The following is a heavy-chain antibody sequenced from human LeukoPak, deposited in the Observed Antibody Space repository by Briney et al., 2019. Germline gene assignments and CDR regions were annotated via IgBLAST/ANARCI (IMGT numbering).Heavy chain of an antibody. V-gene: IGHV4-31*11. Sequence: PSETLSLTCAVYGGSFSGYYWSWIRQHPGKGLEWIGYIYYSGSTYYNPSLKSRVTISVDTSKNQFSLKLSSVTAADTAVYYCATSRGYWGQGTLVTVSS. CDR1: GGSFSGYY. J-gene: IGHJ4*02. D-gene: IGHD3-10*01. CDR3: ATSRGY. CDR2: IYYSGST.